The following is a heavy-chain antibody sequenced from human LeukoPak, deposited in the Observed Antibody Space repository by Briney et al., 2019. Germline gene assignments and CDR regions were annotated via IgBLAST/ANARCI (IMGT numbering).Heavy chain of an antibody. J-gene: IGHJ5*02. CDR3: ARNLAVNWFAP. D-gene: IGHD3-16*01. CDR1: GFSFSGYW. Sequence: GGSLRLSCAASGFSFSGYWMTWVRQAPGKGLEWVANISQDGGENYYLDSVKGRFTISRDNAKNSLYLQMNSLRPEDTAVYYCARNLAVNWFAPWGQGTLVTVSS. V-gene: IGHV3-7*01. CDR2: ISQDGGEN.